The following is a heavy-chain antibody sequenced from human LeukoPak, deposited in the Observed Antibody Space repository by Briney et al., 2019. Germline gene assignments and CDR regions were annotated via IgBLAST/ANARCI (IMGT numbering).Heavy chain of an antibody. Sequence: GGSLRLSCAASGFTFSSYGMHWVRQAPGKGLEWVAVIWYDGSNKYYADSVKGRFTISRDNSKNTLYVQMNSLRAEDTAMYYCARARGDSSPASRYFDYWGQGALVTVSS. CDR1: GFTFSSYG. D-gene: IGHD5-18*01. V-gene: IGHV3-33*01. CDR2: IWYDGSNK. J-gene: IGHJ4*02. CDR3: ARARGDSSPASRYFDY.